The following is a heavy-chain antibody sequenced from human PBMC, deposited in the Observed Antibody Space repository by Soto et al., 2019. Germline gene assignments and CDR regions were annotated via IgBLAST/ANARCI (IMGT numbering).Heavy chain of an antibody. CDR2: TYYRSKWYN. Sequence: SQTLSLTCAISGDSVSSNSAAWNWFRQSPSRGLEWLGRTYYRSKWYNDYAVSVKSRITINPDTSKNQSSLQLNSVTPEDTAVYYCVRSSHWSFDSWGQGTLVTVSS. CDR3: VRSSHWSFDS. CDR1: GDSVSSNSAA. J-gene: IGHJ4*02. V-gene: IGHV6-1*01. D-gene: IGHD2-8*02.